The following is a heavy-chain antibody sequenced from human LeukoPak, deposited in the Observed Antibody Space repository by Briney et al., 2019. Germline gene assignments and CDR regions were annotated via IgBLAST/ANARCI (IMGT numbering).Heavy chain of an antibody. CDR2: IYYSGTT. D-gene: IGHD3-3*01. V-gene: IGHV4-34*10. CDR3: TRAYWIGFHFDS. J-gene: IGHJ4*02. CDR1: GGSFSGYY. Sequence: SETLSLTCAVYGGSFSGYYWSWIRQPPGKGLEWIGYIYYSGTTYYNPSLKSRITMSVDMSANQFSLRLTSVSAADTAVYYCTRAYWIGFHFDSWGQGILVSVSS.